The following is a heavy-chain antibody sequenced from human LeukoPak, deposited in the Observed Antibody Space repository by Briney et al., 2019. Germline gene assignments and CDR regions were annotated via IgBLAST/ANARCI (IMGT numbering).Heavy chain of an antibody. Sequence: GGSLRLSCAASAFTLSNAWMNWVRQAPGKGLEWVGRIKSKTAGGTTDYAAPVKGRFIISRDDSKNTLYLQMNSLKTEDTAVYYCSVNYYESNDYYIDYWGQGTLVTVSS. D-gene: IGHD3-22*01. V-gene: IGHV3-15*07. CDR2: IKSKTAGGTT. J-gene: IGHJ4*02. CDR1: AFTLSNAW. CDR3: SVNYYESNDYYIDY.